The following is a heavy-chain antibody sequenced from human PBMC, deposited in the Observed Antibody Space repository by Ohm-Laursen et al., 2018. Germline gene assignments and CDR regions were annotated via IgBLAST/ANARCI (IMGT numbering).Heavy chain of an antibody. CDR1: GFTFDDYA. V-gene: IGHV3-9*01. J-gene: IGHJ4*02. CDR3: AKGDDSSGWYSVDY. Sequence: SLRLSCTASGFTFDDYAMHWVRQAPGKGLEWVSGISWNSGSIGYADSVKGRFTISRDNAKNSLYLQMNSLRAEDTALYYCAKGDDSSGWYSVDYWGQGTLVTVSS. CDR2: ISWNSGSI. D-gene: IGHD6-19*01.